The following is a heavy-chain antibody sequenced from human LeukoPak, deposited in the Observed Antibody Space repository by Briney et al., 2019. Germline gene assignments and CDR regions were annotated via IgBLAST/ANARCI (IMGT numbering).Heavy chain of an antibody. CDR2: IYYSGST. D-gene: IGHD4-17*01. CDR3: ASLTVTILAFDY. V-gene: IGHV4-39*01. CDR1: GGSISSSSYY. J-gene: IGHJ4*02. Sequence: MASETLSLTCTVSGGSISSSSYYWGWIRQPPGKGLEWIGSIYYSGSTYYNPSLKSRVTISVDTSKNQFSLKLSPVTAADTAVYYCASLTVTILAFDYWGQGTLVTVSS.